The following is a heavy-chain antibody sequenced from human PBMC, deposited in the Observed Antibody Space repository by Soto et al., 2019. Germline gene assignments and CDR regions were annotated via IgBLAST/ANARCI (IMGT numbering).Heavy chain of an antibody. CDR2: ISYDGGYE. CDR3: AKGTTVTPWRYLDL. CDR1: RFAFSSDA. J-gene: IGHJ2*01. V-gene: IGHV3-30*18. Sequence: QDQLVESVGGVVQPGKSLRLSCAASRFAFSSDAMQWVRQSPCKGLEWLAVISYDGGYENYADSVKGRFTVSRDNSKNTLWMQINSLRPEDTALYYCAKGTTVTPWRYLDLWGQGTLVTVSS. D-gene: IGHD4-17*01.